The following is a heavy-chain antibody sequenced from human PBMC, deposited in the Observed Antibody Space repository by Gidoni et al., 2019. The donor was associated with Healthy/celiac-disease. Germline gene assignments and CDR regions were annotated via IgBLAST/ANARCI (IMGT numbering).Heavy chain of an antibody. J-gene: IGHJ4*02. CDR1: GGSISSGGYY. D-gene: IGHD5-12*01. CDR3: AEGRDGYNYFDY. V-gene: IGHV4-31*03. Sequence: QVQLQESGPGLVKPSQPLSLTCTVSGGSISSGGYYWSWIRQHPGKGLEWIGYIYYSGSTYYNPSLKSRVTISVDTSKNQFSLKLSSVTAADTAVYYCAEGRDGYNYFDYWGQGTLVTVSS. CDR2: IYYSGST.